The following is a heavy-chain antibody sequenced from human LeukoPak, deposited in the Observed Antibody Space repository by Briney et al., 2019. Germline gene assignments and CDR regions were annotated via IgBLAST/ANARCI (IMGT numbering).Heavy chain of an antibody. Sequence: TSETLSLTCTVSGGSIIAFYWSWIRQPPGKGLEWIGYIYYSGSTNYTPSLKSRVTMSVDTSKNQFSLKLSSVTAADTAVYYCAGGPVYGLIDYWGQGTLVTVSS. CDR1: GGSIIAFY. CDR3: AGGPVYGLIDY. J-gene: IGHJ4*02. V-gene: IGHV4-59*01. CDR2: IYYSGST. D-gene: IGHD4-17*01.